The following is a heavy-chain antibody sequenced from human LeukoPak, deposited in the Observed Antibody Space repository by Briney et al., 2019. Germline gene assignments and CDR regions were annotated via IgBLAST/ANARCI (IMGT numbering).Heavy chain of an antibody. J-gene: IGHJ4*02. D-gene: IGHD3-10*01. CDR1: GYTFTGYY. CDR2: INPNSGDT. Sequence: ASVKVSCKASGYTFTGYYMHWVRQAPGQGLEWMGRINPNSGDTNYAQNFQGRVTMTRDTSGSTSNMELSRLRSDDTAVYYCARERRFGELLLFHYWGLGTLVTVSS. V-gene: IGHV1-2*06. CDR3: ARERRFGELLLFHY.